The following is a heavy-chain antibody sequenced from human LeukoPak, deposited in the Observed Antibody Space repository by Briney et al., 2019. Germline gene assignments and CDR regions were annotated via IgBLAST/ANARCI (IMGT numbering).Heavy chain of an antibody. D-gene: IGHD5-24*01. CDR3: ARDLAGDGYNHFDY. CDR2: IYYSGST. J-gene: IGHJ4*02. V-gene: IGHV4-39*07. Sequence: AWIRQPPGKGLEWIGSIYYSGSTYYNPSLKSRVTISVDTSKNQFSLELSSVTAADTAVYYCARDLAGDGYNHFDYWGQGTLVTVSS.